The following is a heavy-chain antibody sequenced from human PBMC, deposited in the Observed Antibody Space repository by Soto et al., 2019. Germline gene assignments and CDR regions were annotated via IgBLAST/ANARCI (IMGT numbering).Heavy chain of an antibody. V-gene: IGHV3-30-3*01. J-gene: IGHJ6*02. CDR2: ISYDGSNK. CDR3: ARDRDSSGWYNYYYGMDV. CDR1: GFTFSSYA. D-gene: IGHD6-19*01. Sequence: QVQLVESGGGVVQPGRSLRLSCAASGFTFSSYAMHWVRQAPGKGLEWVAVISYDGSNKYYADSVKGRFTISRDNSKNTLYLQMNSVRAEDTAVYYCARDRDSSGWYNYYYGMDVWGQGTTVTVSS.